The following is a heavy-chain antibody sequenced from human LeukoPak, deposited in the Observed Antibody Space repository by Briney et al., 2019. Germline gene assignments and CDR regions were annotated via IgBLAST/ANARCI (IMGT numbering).Heavy chain of an antibody. J-gene: IGHJ5*02. CDR2: IYYSACT. D-gene: IGHD3-10*01. Sequence: SQTLSLTCTVSGGSVSSGDYYWSWIRQPPGKGLEWIGYIYYSACTYYNPSLKSRVTISVDTSKKQFSLKLSSVTAADTAVYYCARENYYGSGSYHRFDPWGQGTLVTVSS. CDR3: ARENYYGSGSYHRFDP. V-gene: IGHV4-30-4*01. CDR1: GGSVSSGDYY.